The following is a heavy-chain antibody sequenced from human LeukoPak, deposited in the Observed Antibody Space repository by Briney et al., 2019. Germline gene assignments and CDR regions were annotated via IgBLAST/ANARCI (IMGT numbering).Heavy chain of an antibody. CDR2: INPSGGST. CDR1: GYTFTSYY. J-gene: IGHJ4*02. V-gene: IGHV1-46*01. Sequence: ASVKVSCKASGYTFTSYYIHWVRLAPGRGLEWMGIINPSGGSTSYPQKFQGRVTMTRDTSTRTVDMELSSLRSEDTAVYYCARDMDSSGWYVGGRPSNFDYWAREPWSASPQ. D-gene: IGHD6-19*01. CDR3: ARDMDSSGWYVGGRPSNFDY.